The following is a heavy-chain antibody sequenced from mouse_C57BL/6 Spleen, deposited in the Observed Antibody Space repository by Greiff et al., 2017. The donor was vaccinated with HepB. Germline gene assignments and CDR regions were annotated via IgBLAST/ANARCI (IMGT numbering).Heavy chain of an antibody. CDR2: IYPGDGDT. D-gene: IGHD1-1*01. CDR3: ARNYYGSSSYFDY. J-gene: IGHJ2*01. V-gene: IGHV1-82*01. Sequence: VQLQQSGPELVKPGASVKISCKASGYAFSSSWMNWVKQRPGKGLEWIGRIYPGDGDTNYNGKFKGKATLTADKSSSTAYMHLSSLTSEDSAVYFCARNYYGSSSYFDYWGQGTTLTVSS. CDR1: GYAFSSSW.